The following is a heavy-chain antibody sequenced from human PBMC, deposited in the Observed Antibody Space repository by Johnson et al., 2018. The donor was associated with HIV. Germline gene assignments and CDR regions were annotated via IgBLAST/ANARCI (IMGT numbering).Heavy chain of an antibody. V-gene: IGHV3-23*04. D-gene: IGHD3-22*01. Sequence: EMQLVESGGGLVQPGGSLRLSCAASGFTFSIYAMIWVRQAPGKGLEWVSAINHSGDGTYSADSVKGRLTISRDHSKNTLYLQMNSLRAEDTAVYYCARDGQDRDDAFDIWGQGTMVTVSS. J-gene: IGHJ3*02. CDR3: ARDGQDRDDAFDI. CDR1: GFTFSIYA. CDR2: INHSGDGT.